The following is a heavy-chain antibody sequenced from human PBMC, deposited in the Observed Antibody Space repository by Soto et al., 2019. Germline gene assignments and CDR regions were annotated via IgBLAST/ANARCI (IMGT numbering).Heavy chain of an antibody. J-gene: IGHJ4*02. CDR3: ARRWGDYFDY. CDR2: IYYSGST. Sequence: SETLSLTCTFSGGSISSYYWSWIRQPPGKGLEWIGYIYYSGSTNYNPSLKSRVTISVDTSKNQFSLKLSSVTAADTAVYYCARRWGDYFDYWGQGTLVTVSS. D-gene: IGHD3-16*01. V-gene: IGHV4-59*08. CDR1: GGSISSYY.